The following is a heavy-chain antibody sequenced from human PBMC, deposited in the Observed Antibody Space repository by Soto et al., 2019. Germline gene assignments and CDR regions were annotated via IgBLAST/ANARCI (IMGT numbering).Heavy chain of an antibody. V-gene: IGHV3-21*01. J-gene: IGHJ3*02. CDR3: ARDDGLSSTNVKAFDI. CDR2: ISTTSTYT. Sequence: LRLSCAASGFTFSSYAMSWVRQAPGKGLEWVPSISTTSTYTHYADSLKGRFTISRDNAKKLLYLQMDSLRAEDTAVYYCARDDGLSSTNVKAFDIWGQGTKVTVSS. D-gene: IGHD2-2*01. CDR1: GFTFSSYA.